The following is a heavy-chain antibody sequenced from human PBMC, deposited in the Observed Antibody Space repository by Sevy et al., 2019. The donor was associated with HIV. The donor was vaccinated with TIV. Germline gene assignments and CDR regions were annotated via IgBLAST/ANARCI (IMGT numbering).Heavy chain of an antibody. V-gene: IGHV3-30*04. CDR1: GFTFPIYS. D-gene: IGHD2-8*01. CDR3: ARVAVEYCTNDCYHRFDH. J-gene: IGHJ4*02. Sequence: GGSLRLSCVASGFTFPIYSVVCVRRAPGKGLEWLTLISYDGNNRYYADSVKRRFTISRDNSNNILYLQMTSLRVEDTALYFCARVAVEYCTNDCYHRFDHWGLGTLVTVSS. CDR2: ISYDGNNR.